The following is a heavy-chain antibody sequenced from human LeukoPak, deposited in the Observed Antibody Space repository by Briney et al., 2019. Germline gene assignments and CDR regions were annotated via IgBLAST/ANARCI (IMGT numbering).Heavy chain of an antibody. J-gene: IGHJ4*02. D-gene: IGHD3-10*01. V-gene: IGHV1-69*05. CDR3: ARSGSGSYYFDY. Sequence: ASVKVSCKASGGTFSSYAISWVRQAPGQGLEWMGGIIPIFGTANYAQKFQGRVTITTDESTSTAYMGLSSLRSEDTAVYYCARSGSGSYYFDYWGQGTLVTVSS. CDR2: IIPIFGTA. CDR1: GGTFSSYA.